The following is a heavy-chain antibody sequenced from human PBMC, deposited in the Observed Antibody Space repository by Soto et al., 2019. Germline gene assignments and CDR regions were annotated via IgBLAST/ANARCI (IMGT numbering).Heavy chain of an antibody. CDR2: INAGNGNT. Sequence: ASVNVSCKASGYTFTTYAIHWVRQAPGQRLEWMGRINAGNGNTKYLQKFQDRVIITRDTSASTAYMDLSSLRSEDTAVYYCARSAGNNFSSYYHGLDVWGQGTTVTVSS. V-gene: IGHV1-3*01. CDR1: GYTFTTYA. CDR3: ARSAGNNFSSYYHGLDV. D-gene: IGHD1-20*01. J-gene: IGHJ6*02.